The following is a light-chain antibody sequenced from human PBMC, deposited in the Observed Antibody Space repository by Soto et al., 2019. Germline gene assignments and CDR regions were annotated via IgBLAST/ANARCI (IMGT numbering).Light chain of an antibody. CDR1: QSVSSNY. Sequence: EIVLTQSPGTLSLSPGDRATLSCRASQSVSSNYLAWYQQRPGQGPRLLIYGASSRATGIPDRFGGSGSGTDVTLTISRLEPEDFAVYYCQQYGTSPLTFGGGTKVEIK. CDR2: GAS. J-gene: IGKJ4*01. CDR3: QQYGTSPLT. V-gene: IGKV3-20*01.